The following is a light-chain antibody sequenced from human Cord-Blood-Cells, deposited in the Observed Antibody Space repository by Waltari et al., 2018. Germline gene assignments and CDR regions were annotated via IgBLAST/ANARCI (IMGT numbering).Light chain of an antibody. J-gene: IGKJ1*01. CDR2: AAS. CDR3: QQYNNWLWT. CDR1: QSVSSN. V-gene: IGKV3-15*01. Sequence: EIVMTQSLATLSVSPGERATLSCRASQSVSSNLAWYQQKPGQAPRLLIYAASTMATGIPARFSGSGSGTEFTLTISSLQSEDFAVYYCQQYNNWLWTFGQGTKVEIK.